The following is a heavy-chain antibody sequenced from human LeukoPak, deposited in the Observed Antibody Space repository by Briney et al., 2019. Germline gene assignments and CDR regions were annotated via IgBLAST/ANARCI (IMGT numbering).Heavy chain of an antibody. J-gene: IGHJ4*02. D-gene: IGHD5-24*01. CDR1: GFTFSSYE. Sequence: GGSLGLSRAASGFTFSSYEMNWVRQAPGKGLEWVSYISSSGSTIYYADSVKGRFTISRDNAKNSLYLQMNSLRAEDTAVYYCARDALHVEMATFDYWGQGTLVTVSS. V-gene: IGHV3-48*03. CDR2: ISSSGSTI. CDR3: ARDALHVEMATFDY.